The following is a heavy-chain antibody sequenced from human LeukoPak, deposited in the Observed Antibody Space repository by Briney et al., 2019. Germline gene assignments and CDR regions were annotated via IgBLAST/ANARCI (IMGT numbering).Heavy chain of an antibody. J-gene: IGHJ4*02. Sequence: ASVKVSCKASGYTFTGYYMHWVRQAPGRGLEWMGWINPNSGGTNYAQKFQGRVTMTRDTSISTAYMELSRLRSDDTAVYYCARSSVGATDLDYWGQGTLVTVSS. V-gene: IGHV1-2*02. CDR3: ARSSVGATDLDY. D-gene: IGHD1-26*01. CDR1: GYTFTGYY. CDR2: INPNSGGT.